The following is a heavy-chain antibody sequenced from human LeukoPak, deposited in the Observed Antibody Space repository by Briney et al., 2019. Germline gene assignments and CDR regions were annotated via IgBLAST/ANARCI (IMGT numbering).Heavy chain of an antibody. CDR2: ISSSSSTI. D-gene: IGHD1-26*01. V-gene: IGHV3-48*04. J-gene: IGHJ4*02. CDR3: ARVGWGLVGAPDY. Sequence: PGGSLRLSCAASGFTFSSYSMNWVRQAPGKGLEWVSYISSSSSTIYYADSVKGRFTISRDNAKNSLYLQMNSLRAEDTAVYYCARVGWGLVGAPDYWGQGTLVTVSS. CDR1: GFTFSSYS.